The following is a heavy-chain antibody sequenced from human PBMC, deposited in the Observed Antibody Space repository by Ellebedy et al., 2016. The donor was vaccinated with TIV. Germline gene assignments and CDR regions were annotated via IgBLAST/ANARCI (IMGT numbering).Heavy chain of an antibody. J-gene: IGHJ4*02. V-gene: IGHV6-1*01. Sequence: SQTLSLTXAISGDSVSSNSAAWNWIRQSPSRGLEWLGRTYYRSKWNYDYAVSMKSRITINPDTSKNQFSLQLNSVTPEDTAVYYCARAPRGVYCSGGSCYLSLDYWGQGTLVTVSS. D-gene: IGHD2-15*01. CDR2: TYYRSKWNY. CDR1: GDSVSSNSAA. CDR3: ARAPRGVYCSGGSCYLSLDY.